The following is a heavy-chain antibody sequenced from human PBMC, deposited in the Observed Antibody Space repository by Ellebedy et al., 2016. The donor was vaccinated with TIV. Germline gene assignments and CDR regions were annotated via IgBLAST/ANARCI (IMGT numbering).Heavy chain of an antibody. CDR2: IPNGGSI. V-gene: IGHV4-59*12. Sequence: MPSETLSLTFTLPGGPFTSSCSSRTRHPPGKGLEWLGYIPNGGSIHYNPASVSRVTMSVDTSKDQFSLRLSSVTAADTAVYYCARDLSAAGDDHDDAFDIWGQGTMVTVSS. J-gene: IGHJ3*02. CDR3: ARDLSAAGDDHDDAFDI. D-gene: IGHD6-13*01. CDR1: GGPFTSSC.